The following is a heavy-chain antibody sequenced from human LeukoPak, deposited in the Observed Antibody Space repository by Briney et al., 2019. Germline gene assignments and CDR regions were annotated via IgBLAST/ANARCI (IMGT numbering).Heavy chain of an antibody. V-gene: IGHV1-18*01. CDR1: GYTFTSYG. CDR3: ARDPHVLRFLEWLAPFDY. Sequence: ASVKVSCEASGYTFTSYGISWVRQAPGQGLEWMGWISAYNGNTIYAQKLQGRVTMTTDTSTSTAYMELRSLRSDDTAVYYCARDPHVLRFLEWLAPFDYWGQGTLVTVSS. D-gene: IGHD3-3*01. J-gene: IGHJ4*02. CDR2: ISAYNGNT.